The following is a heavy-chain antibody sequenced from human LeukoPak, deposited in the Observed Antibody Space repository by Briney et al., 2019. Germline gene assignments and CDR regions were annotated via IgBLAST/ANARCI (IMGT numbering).Heavy chain of an antibody. D-gene: IGHD3-9*01. Sequence: SETLSLTCAVYGGSFSGYYWSWIRQPPGKGLEWIGEINHSGSTNYNPSLKSRVTISVDTSKNQFSLKLSSVTAADTAVYYCARVPSRGILTGYYFYFDYWGQGTLVTVSS. V-gene: IGHV4-34*01. CDR3: ARVPSRGILTGYYFYFDY. J-gene: IGHJ4*02. CDR1: GGSFSGYY. CDR2: INHSGST.